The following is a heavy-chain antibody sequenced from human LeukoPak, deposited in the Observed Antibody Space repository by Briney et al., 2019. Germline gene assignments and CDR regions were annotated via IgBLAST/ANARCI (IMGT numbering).Heavy chain of an antibody. V-gene: IGHV4-34*01. Sequence: SETLSLTCAVYGGSFSGYYWSWIRQPPGKGLEWIGEINHSGSTNYNPSLKSRVTISVDTSKNQFSLKLSSVTAADTAVYYCARLAYYDFWSGYYNWFDPWGQGTLVTVSS. CDR3: ARLAYYDFWSGYYNWFDP. CDR2: INHSGST. J-gene: IGHJ5*02. D-gene: IGHD3-3*01. CDR1: GGSFSGYY.